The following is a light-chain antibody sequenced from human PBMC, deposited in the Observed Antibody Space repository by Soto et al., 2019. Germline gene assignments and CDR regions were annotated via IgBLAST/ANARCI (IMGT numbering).Light chain of an antibody. Sequence: QSVLTQPASVSGSPGQSITISCTGTISDIGLYNYVSWFQHHPGTAPKLLIYDLRNRPSGISNRFSGSKSGNTASLAISGLQTEDEAVYFCSSYTSNSPYVFGTGTKVTVL. CDR3: SSYTSNSPYV. J-gene: IGLJ1*01. V-gene: IGLV2-14*03. CDR1: ISDIGLYNY. CDR2: DLR.